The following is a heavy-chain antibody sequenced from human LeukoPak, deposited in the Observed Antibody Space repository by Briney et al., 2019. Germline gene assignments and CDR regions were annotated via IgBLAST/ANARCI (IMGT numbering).Heavy chain of an antibody. CDR2: IDPSGGST. D-gene: IGHD6-13*01. CDR1: GYTLTNYY. Sequence: GASVKVSCKTSGYTLTNYYIHWVRQVPGQGLEWTGIIDPSGGSTNYAQNFQGRVTVTRDTSTSTVYMELSSLRSDDTGEYFCWIAAAGRNFDFWGQGTLVTVSS. CDR3: WIAAAGRNFDF. J-gene: IGHJ4*02. V-gene: IGHV1-46*01.